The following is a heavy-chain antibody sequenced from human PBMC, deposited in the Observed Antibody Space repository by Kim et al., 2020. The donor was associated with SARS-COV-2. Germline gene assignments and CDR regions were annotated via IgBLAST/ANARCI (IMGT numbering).Heavy chain of an antibody. J-gene: IGHJ4*02. Sequence: SETLSLTCTVSGGSISSNNYYWGWIRQPPGKGLEWIASIYYSGSTYYNPSLKSRVTISVDTSKSQFSLKLNSVTAADTAVYYCATTMYDSGTYYLRGWGQGSLVTVSS. CDR1: GGSISSNNYY. V-gene: IGHV4-39*01. CDR2: IYYSGST. D-gene: IGHD3-10*01. CDR3: ATTMYDSGTYYLRG.